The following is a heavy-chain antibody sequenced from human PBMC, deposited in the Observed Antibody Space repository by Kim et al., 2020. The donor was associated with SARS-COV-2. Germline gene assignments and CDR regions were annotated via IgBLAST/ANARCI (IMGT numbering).Heavy chain of an antibody. Sequence: SETLSLTCIVSGGSISSGGYYWSWIRQHPGKGLEWIGYIYYTGSTYYNPSLKSRVTISEDTSKNQFSLKLTSVTAADTAVYYCASYSGWYEGRFDPWGQGTLVTVSS. CDR3: ASYSGWYEGRFDP. D-gene: IGHD6-19*01. J-gene: IGHJ5*02. CDR2: IYYTGST. V-gene: IGHV4-31*03. CDR1: GGSISSGGYY.